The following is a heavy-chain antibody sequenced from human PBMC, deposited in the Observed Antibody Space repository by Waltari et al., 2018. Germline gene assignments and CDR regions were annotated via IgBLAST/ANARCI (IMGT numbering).Heavy chain of an antibody. D-gene: IGHD1-1*01. V-gene: IGHV3-21*02. CDR3: ARDGDSTTGSGFAYYYGMDV. CDR1: SLTFKAYS. Sequence: EIRLVESGGGRVQPGGSLRRSCTVSSLTFKAYSITVVRQAPGNGLVCVSPITIVGSYIYYADSLEGRFTVSRDDAKKSVYLQMNGLRAEDTALYYCARDGDSTTGSGFAYYYGMDVWGPGTTVTVSS. J-gene: IGHJ6*02. CDR2: ITIVGSYI.